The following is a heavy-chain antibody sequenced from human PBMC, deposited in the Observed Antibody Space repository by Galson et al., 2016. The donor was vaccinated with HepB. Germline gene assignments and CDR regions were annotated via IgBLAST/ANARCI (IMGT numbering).Heavy chain of an antibody. CDR3: ASPGGWFRN. CDR1: GFIFSTYN. CDR2: TSSSSGVT. Sequence: SLRLSCAASGFIFSTYNMHWVRQAPGKGPEWIAFTSSSSGVTFYADSVKGRFTISRDNANNSLYLQMNSLRDEDTAVYYCASPGGWFRNWGQGTLVTVSS. V-gene: IGHV3-48*02. J-gene: IGHJ4*02. D-gene: IGHD6-19*01.